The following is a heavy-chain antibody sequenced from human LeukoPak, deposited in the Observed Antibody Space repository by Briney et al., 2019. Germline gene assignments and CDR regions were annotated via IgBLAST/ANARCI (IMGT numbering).Heavy chain of an antibody. J-gene: IGHJ3*02. CDR1: GFTFSSYA. V-gene: IGHV3-30*04. CDR2: ISYDGSNK. CDR3: AKDRGWFGLLDAFDI. Sequence: GGSLRLSCATSGFTFSSYAVHWVRHAPGKGLEWVAVISYDGSNKYYADSVKGRFTISRDNSKNTLYLQMNSLRAEDTAVYYCAKDRGWFGLLDAFDIWGQGTMVTVSS. D-gene: IGHD3-10*01.